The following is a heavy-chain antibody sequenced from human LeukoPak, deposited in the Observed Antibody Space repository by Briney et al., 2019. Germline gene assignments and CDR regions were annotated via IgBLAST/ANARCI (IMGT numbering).Heavy chain of an antibody. CDR1: GYTFTSYG. CDR3: ARVDGDYRYYYYGMDV. V-gene: IGHV1-18*01. CDR2: ISAYNGNT. D-gene: IGHD4-17*01. J-gene: IGHJ6*02. Sequence: ASVKVSCKASGYTFTSYGISWVRQAPGQGLEWMGWISAYNGNTNYAQKLQGRVTMTTDTSTSTAYMELRSLRSDDTAVYYCARVDGDYRYYYYGMDVRGQGTTVTVSS.